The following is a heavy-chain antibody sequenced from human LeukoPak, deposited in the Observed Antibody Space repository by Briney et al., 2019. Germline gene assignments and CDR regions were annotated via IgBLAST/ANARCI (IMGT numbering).Heavy chain of an antibody. V-gene: IGHV4-28*01. J-gene: IGHJ5*02. Sequence: SETLSLTCTVSGYSISSSNWWGWIRQPPGKGLEWIGYIYYSGSTYYNPSLKSRVTMSVDTSKKQFSLKLSSVTAVDTAVYYCARRAWGNWLDPWGQGTLVTVSS. CDR2: IYYSGST. CDR1: GYSISSSNW. CDR3: ARRAWGNWLDP. D-gene: IGHD7-27*01.